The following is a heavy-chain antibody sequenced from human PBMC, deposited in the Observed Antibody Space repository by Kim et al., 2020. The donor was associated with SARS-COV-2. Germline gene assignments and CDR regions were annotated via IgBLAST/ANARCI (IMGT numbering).Heavy chain of an antibody. V-gene: IGHV4-34*01. J-gene: IGHJ4*02. D-gene: IGHD6-19*01. Sequence: SETLSLTCAVYGGSFSGYYWSWIRQPPGKGLEWIGEINHSGSTNYNPSLKSRVTISVDTSKNQFSLKLSSVTAADTAVYYCARGYKPLSGQWNYRGQGTLVTVSS. CDR3: ARGYKPLSGQWNY. CDR2: INHSGST. CDR1: GGSFSGYY.